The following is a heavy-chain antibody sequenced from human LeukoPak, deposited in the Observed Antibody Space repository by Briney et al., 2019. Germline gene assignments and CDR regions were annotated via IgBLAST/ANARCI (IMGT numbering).Heavy chain of an antibody. CDR3: ARHYYDSSGSYYYFDY. D-gene: IGHD3-22*01. CDR1: GGSISSSSYY. CDR2: ISYSGTT. Sequence: SETLSLTCTVSGGSISSSSYYWGWIRQPPGKGLEWIGSISYSGTTYYNPSLQSRVTISVDTSKNQFSLKLGSVTAADTAVYYCARHYYDSSGSYYYFDYWGQGTLVTVSS. V-gene: IGHV4-39*01. J-gene: IGHJ4*02.